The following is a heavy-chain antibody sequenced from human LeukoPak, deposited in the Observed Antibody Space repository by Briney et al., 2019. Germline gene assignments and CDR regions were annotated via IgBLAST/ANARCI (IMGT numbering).Heavy chain of an antibody. CDR1: GYTFTGYY. D-gene: IGHD2-15*01. J-gene: IGHJ6*03. V-gene: IGHV1-2*02. Sequence: ASVKVSCKASGYTFTGYYMHWVRQAPGQGLEWMGWINPNSGGTNYAQKFQGRVTMTRDTSISTAYMELSRLRSDDTAVYYCARGQAVVAAIVGYYYYYMDVWGKGTTVTVSS. CDR2: INPNSGGT. CDR3: ARGQAVVAAIVGYYYYYMDV.